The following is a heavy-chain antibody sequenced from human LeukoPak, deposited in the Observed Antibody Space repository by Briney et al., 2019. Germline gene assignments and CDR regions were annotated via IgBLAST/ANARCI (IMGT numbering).Heavy chain of an antibody. CDR3: AKEITLRVDP. CDR1: GFTFSSYG. D-gene: IGHD1-14*01. V-gene: IGHV3-30*02. Sequence: GGSLRLSCAASGFTFSSYGMHWVRQAPGKGLEWVAFIRSDGSNKYYADSVKGRFTISRDNSKHTLFLQMNSLRAEDTALYYCAKEITLRVDPWGQGTLVTVSS. J-gene: IGHJ5*02. CDR2: IRSDGSNK.